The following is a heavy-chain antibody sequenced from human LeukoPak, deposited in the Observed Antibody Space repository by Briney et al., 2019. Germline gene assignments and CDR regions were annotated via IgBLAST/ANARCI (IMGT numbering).Heavy chain of an antibody. CDR1: GYTFTGYY. CDR3: ATLVVPAANDAFDI. D-gene: IGHD2-2*01. Sequence: GASVKVSCKASGYTFTGYYMHWVRQAPGQWLEWMGWIDPNSGGTNYAQKFQGRVTMTRDTSISTAYMELSRLRSDDTAVYYCATLVVPAANDAFDIWGQGTMVTVSS. J-gene: IGHJ3*02. CDR2: IDPNSGGT. V-gene: IGHV1-2*02.